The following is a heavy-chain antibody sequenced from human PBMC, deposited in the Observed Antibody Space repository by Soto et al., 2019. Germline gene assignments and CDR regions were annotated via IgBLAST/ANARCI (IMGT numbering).Heavy chain of an antibody. CDR3: VRPRPSRENYGMGV. Sequence: EVQLVESGGGLIQPGGSLRLSCVASGLTVSHNYMAWVRQAPEMGLEWVSILYTEGTTYYADSVKGRFTISRDSSKKTLFLPLDSLRAEDPAVYYFVRPRPSRENYGMGVWGQGTTVTVSS. CDR1: GLTVSHNY. D-gene: IGHD1-26*01. CDR2: LYTEGTT. V-gene: IGHV3-53*01. J-gene: IGHJ6*02.